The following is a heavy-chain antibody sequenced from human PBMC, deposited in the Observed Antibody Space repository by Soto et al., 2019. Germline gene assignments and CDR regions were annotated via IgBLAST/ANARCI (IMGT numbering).Heavy chain of an antibody. Sequence: GASVKVSCKASGYTFTSYGISWVRQAPGQGLEWMGWISAYNGNTNYAQKLQGRVTMTTDTSTSTAYMELRSLRSDDTAVYYCARSRHPYSSSNWFDPWGQGTLVTVSS. D-gene: IGHD6-6*01. CDR2: ISAYNGNT. J-gene: IGHJ5*02. CDR3: ARSRHPYSSSNWFDP. CDR1: GYTFTSYG. V-gene: IGHV1-18*01.